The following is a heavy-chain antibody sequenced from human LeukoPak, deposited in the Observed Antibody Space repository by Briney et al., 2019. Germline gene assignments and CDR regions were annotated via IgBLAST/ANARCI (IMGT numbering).Heavy chain of an antibody. J-gene: IGHJ4*02. CDR2: IYVGGSS. D-gene: IGHD6-13*01. Sequence: SETLSLTCTVSGDSLSGFSWNWIRQSAGKGLEWIGRIYVGGSSNYNPSLRGRVTMSVDMSTNQFSLKLRTLTAADTATYYCARVSPVTAAGFDHWGQGVRVTVSS. V-gene: IGHV4-4*07. CDR1: GDSLSGFS. CDR3: ARVSPVTAAGFDH.